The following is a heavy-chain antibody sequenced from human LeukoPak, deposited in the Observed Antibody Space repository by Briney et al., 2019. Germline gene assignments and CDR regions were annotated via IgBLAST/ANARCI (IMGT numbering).Heavy chain of an antibody. CDR1: GYTFTGYY. J-gene: IGHJ4*02. V-gene: IGHV1-2*02. CDR2: INPNSGGT. Sequence: ASVKASGKASGYTFTGYYMHWVRPAPGQGLEWMGWINPNSGGTNYAQKFQGRVTMTRDTSISTAYMELSSLRSEDTAVYYCARGTDFDYWGQGTLVTVSS. CDR3: ARGTDFDY.